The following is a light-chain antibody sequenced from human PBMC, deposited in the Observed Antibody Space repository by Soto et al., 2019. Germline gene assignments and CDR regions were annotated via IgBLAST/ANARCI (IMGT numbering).Light chain of an antibody. CDR1: QSISRY. CDR3: QHYNSYSEA. V-gene: IGKV1-5*03. CDR2: KAS. Sequence: DIQMTQSPSSLSASLGDRVTITCRASQSISRYLNWYQQKPGKAPKLLIYKASTLKSGVPSRFRGSGSGTEFTLTISSLQPDDFEPYYCQHYNSYSEAFGQGTKVDIK. J-gene: IGKJ1*01.